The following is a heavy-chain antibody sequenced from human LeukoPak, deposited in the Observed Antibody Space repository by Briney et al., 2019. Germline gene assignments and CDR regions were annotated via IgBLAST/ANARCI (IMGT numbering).Heavy chain of an antibody. V-gene: IGHV3-21*01. CDR3: ARGPYDDSGYYWTY. D-gene: IGHD3-22*01. CDR2: ISSSSSYI. CDR1: GFTLSTYN. J-gene: IGHJ4*02. Sequence: PGGSLRLSCAASGFTLSTYNMNWVRQAPGKGLEWVSSISSSSSYIYYADSVKGRFTSSRDSAKNSLYLQMNSLRAEDTAVYYCARGPYDDSGYYWTYWGQGTLVTVSS.